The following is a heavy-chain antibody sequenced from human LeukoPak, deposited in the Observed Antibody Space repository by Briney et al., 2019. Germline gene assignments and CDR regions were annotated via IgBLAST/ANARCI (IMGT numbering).Heavy chain of an antibody. Sequence: GGSLTLPCVASGFTFSNHAMTWVRQAPGKGLEWVSAISANGVDTFYAPSVKGRFTISRDNSKNTLYLQINSLRAEDTAIYYCAKDVWWSVSWGQGTLVTVSS. CDR3: AKDVWWSVS. CDR2: ISANGVDT. J-gene: IGHJ5*02. CDR1: GFTFSNHA. D-gene: IGHD2-8*02. V-gene: IGHV3-23*01.